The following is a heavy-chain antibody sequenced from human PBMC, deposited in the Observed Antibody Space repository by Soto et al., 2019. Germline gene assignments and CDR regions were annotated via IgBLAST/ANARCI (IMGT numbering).Heavy chain of an antibody. CDR3: VKAPRREGSFDP. J-gene: IGHJ5*02. V-gene: IGHV3-30-3*02. Sequence: QVQLVESGGGVVRPGRSLRLSCEASGITFRGYAMHWVRQAPGQGLEWVAVISYDGMTKKYADSVKGRLTISRDDSKNTLYLQMNSLRVDDTAVYYCVKAPRREGSFDPWGQGTLVTVSS. D-gene: IGHD3-10*01. CDR2: ISYDGMTK. CDR1: GITFRGYA.